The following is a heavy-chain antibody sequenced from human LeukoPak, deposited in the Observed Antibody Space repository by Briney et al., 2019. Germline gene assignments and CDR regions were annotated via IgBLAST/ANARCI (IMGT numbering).Heavy chain of an antibody. CDR3: AKDVPRYCSGGSCYSPAFDI. J-gene: IGHJ3*02. V-gene: IGHV3-23*01. D-gene: IGHD2-15*01. CDR1: GFTFSSYA. Sequence: PGGSLRLSCAASGFTFSSYAMSWVRQAPGKGLEWVSAISCSGGSTYYADSVKGRFTISGDNSKNTLYLQMNSLRAEDTAVYYCAKDVPRYCSGGSCYSPAFDIWGQGTMVTVSS. CDR2: ISCSGGST.